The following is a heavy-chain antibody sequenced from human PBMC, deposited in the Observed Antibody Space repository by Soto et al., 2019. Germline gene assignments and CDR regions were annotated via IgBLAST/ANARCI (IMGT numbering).Heavy chain of an antibody. CDR2: IYYSGST. V-gene: IGHV4-59*01. CDR1: GGSISSYY. CDR3: ARGGDRGGSPLDY. D-gene: IGHD2-15*01. J-gene: IGHJ4*02. Sequence: SETLSLTCTVSGGSISSYYWSWIRQPPGKGLEWIGYIYYSGSTNYNPSLKSRVTISVDTSKNQFSLKLSSVTAADTAVYYCARGGDRGGSPLDYWGQGTLVTVSS.